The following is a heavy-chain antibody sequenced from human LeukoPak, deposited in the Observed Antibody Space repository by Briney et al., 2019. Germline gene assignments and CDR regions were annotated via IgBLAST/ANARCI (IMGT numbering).Heavy chain of an antibody. CDR1: GFTFSSYG. V-gene: IGHV3-33*01. J-gene: IGHJ4*02. CDR3: ARDSRAYGGGNDY. CDR2: IWYDGSYK. D-gene: IGHD3-16*01. Sequence: QTGGSLRLSCAASGFTFSSYGMHWVRQAPGKGLEWVAVIWYDGSYKYYADSVKGRFTISRDNSKNTLYLQMNSLRAEDTAVYYCARDSRAYGGGNDYWGQGTLVTVSS.